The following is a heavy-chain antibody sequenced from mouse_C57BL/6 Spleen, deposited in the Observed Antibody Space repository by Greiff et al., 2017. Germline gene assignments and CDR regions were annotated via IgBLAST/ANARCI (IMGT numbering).Heavy chain of an antibody. CDR3: ARSGYAWFAY. D-gene: IGHD2-2*01. J-gene: IGHJ3*01. Sequence: VQLQQPGAELVMPGASVKLSCKASGYTFTSYWMHWVKRRPGQGLEWIGEIDPSDSYTNYNQKFKGKSTLTVDKSSSTAYMQLSSLTSEDSAVYYCARSGYAWFAYWGQGTLVTVSA. V-gene: IGHV1-69*01. CDR1: GYTFTSYW. CDR2: IDPSDSYT.